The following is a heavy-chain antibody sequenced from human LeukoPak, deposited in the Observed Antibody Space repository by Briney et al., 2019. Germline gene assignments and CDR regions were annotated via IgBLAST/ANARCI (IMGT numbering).Heavy chain of an antibody. D-gene: IGHD3-22*01. CDR3: AKDGYYYDSSGYSHRAYYYYYMDV. Sequence: PGGSLRLSCAASGFAFSKYAMSWVRQAPGKGLEWVSSIISSGDTTYYADSVKGRFTISRDNSKNTLYLQMNSLRAEDTAVYYCAKDGYYYDSSGYSHRAYYYYYMDVWGKGTTVTISS. V-gene: IGHV3-23*01. J-gene: IGHJ6*03. CDR1: GFAFSKYA. CDR2: IISSGDTT.